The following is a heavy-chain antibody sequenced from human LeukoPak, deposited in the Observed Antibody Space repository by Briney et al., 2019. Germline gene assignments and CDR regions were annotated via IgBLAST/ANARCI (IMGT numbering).Heavy chain of an antibody. CDR1: GFTFSNYW. Sequence: GGSLRLSCAASGFTFSNYWMHWVRQAPGKGLVYVSRINSDGSSANYADSVQGRFTISRDNAKNTLYLEMNSLRADDTAVYYCARPVTGTYAPLEYWGQGALVTVSS. D-gene: IGHD1-1*01. CDR3: ARPVTGTYAPLEY. J-gene: IGHJ4*02. V-gene: IGHV3-74*01. CDR2: INSDGSSA.